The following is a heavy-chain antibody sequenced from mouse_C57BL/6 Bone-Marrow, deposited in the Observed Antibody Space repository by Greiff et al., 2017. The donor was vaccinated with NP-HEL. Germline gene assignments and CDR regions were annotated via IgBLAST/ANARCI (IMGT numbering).Heavy chain of an antibody. D-gene: IGHD1-1*01. V-gene: IGHV1-54*01. CDR2: INPGSGGT. Sequence: QVQLQQSGAELVRPGTSVKVSCKASGYAFTNYLIEWVKQRPGQGLEWIGVINPGSGGTNYNEKFKGKATLTADKSSSTAYMQLSSLTSEDSAVYFCLLRYYAMDYWGQGTSVTVSS. J-gene: IGHJ4*01. CDR1: GYAFTNYL. CDR3: LLRYYAMDY.